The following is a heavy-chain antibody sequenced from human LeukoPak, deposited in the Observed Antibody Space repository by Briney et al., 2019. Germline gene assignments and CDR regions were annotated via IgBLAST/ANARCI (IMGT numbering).Heavy chain of an antibody. CDR2: IIPIFGTA. CDR3: ARDDSSGWINDY. CDR1: GGTFSNYA. V-gene: IGHV1-69*06. D-gene: IGHD6-19*01. Sequence: SVTVSCKASGGTFSNYAISWVRHAPGQPLEWMGGIIPIFGTANYAQKFQGRVTITADKSTSTAYMELSSLRSEDTAVYYCARDDSSGWINDYWGQGTLVTVSS. J-gene: IGHJ4*02.